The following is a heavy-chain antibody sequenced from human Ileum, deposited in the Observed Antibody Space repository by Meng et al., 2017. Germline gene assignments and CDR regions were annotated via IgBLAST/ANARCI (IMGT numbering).Heavy chain of an antibody. CDR3: AREFYVDTAMVIDS. CDR2: IYYDGSS. CDR1: NGSLTNVNNY. Sequence: QVQLQESGPGLVKPSQILSRNCSVSNGSLTNVNNYWNWIRQAPGQALEHIGYIYYDGSSYATPSLKSRVTMSIDTSTNQFSLRLDSVTAADTAVYYCAREFYVDTAMVIDSWGPGALVTVSS. J-gene: IGHJ4*02. D-gene: IGHD5-18*01. V-gene: IGHV4-30-4*01.